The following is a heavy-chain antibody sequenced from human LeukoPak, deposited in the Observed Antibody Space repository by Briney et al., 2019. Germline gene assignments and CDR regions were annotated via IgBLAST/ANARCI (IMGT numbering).Heavy chain of an antibody. Sequence: PSETLSLTCTVSGGSFSSYYYFWVRIPQPPGQELEWIRNIYYSGSTYYNPSLKSRITISLDTSKNHFLPRLSSVTAADTGVRPCARHGRGLYCSGGSCYSDAFDIWGQGTMVTVSS. V-gene: IGHV4-39*02. CDR3: ARHGRGLYCSGGSCYSDAFDI. J-gene: IGHJ3*02. CDR2: IYYSGST. CDR1: GGSFSSYYYF. D-gene: IGHD2-15*01.